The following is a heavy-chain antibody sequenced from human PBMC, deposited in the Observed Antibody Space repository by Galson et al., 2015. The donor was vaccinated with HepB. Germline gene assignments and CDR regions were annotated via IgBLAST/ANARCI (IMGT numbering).Heavy chain of an antibody. CDR1: GYTFTSYA. D-gene: IGHD3-10*01. V-gene: IGHV1-3*01. Sequence: SVKVSCKASGYTFTSYAMHWVRQAPGQRLEWMGWINAGNGNTKYSQKFQGRVTITRDTSASTAYMELSSLRSEDTAVYYCARGGSMVRGVIPYSWFDPWGQETLVTVSS. CDR2: INAGNGNT. J-gene: IGHJ5*02. CDR3: ARGGSMVRGVIPYSWFDP.